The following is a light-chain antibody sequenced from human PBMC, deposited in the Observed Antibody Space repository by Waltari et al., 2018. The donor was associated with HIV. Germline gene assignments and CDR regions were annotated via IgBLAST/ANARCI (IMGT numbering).Light chain of an antibody. Sequence: QSVVTQSPSASGTPGQSVTISCSGSSSNIGSKNVFWYQPLPGTAPKLLVYRDNQRPPGVPDRISVSRSGTSASLAISGLRSEDEAVYYCVVWDDSLSGVVFGGGTSLTVL. CDR2: RDN. V-gene: IGLV1-47*01. J-gene: IGLJ2*01. CDR1: SSNIGSKN. CDR3: VVWDDSLSGVV.